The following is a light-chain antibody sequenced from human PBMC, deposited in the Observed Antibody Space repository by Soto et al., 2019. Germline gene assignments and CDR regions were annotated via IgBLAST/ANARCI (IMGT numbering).Light chain of an antibody. Sequence: QSVLTQPASVSGSPGQSITISCTGTSSDVGGFNYVSWYQHHPGKVPKLMIYEVSNRPSGVSNRFSGSKSGNTASLTISGLRPEDEADYYCSSYTTLITVVFGGGTKLTVL. CDR1: SSDVGGFNY. CDR2: EVS. J-gene: IGLJ3*02. CDR3: SSYTTLITVV. V-gene: IGLV2-14*01.